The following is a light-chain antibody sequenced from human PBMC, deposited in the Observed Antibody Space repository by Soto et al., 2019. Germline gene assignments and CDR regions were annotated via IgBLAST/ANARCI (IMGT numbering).Light chain of an antibody. J-gene: IGKJ1*01. CDR3: QQYYIYAT. CDR2: RSS. V-gene: IGKV1-5*03. Sequence: DIQMTQSPSTLSASVGDRVTITCRASQTISNYLTWYQQRPGKAPKLLIYRSSILQNGVPSRFSGSGSGTEFHLTISSLQPDDFATYYCQQYYIYATFGQGTRVEI. CDR1: QTISNY.